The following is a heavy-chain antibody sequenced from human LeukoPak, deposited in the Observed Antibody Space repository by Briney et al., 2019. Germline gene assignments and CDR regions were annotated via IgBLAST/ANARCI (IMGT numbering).Heavy chain of an antibody. CDR1: GFTFSSYS. J-gene: IGHJ5*02. Sequence: GGSLRLSCAASGFTFSSYSMNWVRQAPGKGLEWVSSISSSSSYIYYADSVKGRFTISRDNAKNSLYLQMNSLRAEDTAVYYCARGSVAGRQRAPPKEWFDPWGQGTLVTVSS. D-gene: IGHD6-6*01. CDR2: ISSSSSYI. CDR3: ARGSVAGRQRAPPKEWFDP. V-gene: IGHV3-21*01.